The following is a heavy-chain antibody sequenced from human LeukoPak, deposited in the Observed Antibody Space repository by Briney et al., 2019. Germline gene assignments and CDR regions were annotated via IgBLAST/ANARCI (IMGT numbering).Heavy chain of an antibody. CDR2: ISWNSGSI. Sequence: GGSLRLSCAASGFTFDDYAMHWVRQAPGKGLEWVSGISWNSGSIGYADSVKGRFTISRDNAKNSLYLQMNSLRAEDTALYYCAKAFPDSSGYSDVYYFDYWGQGTLVTVSS. J-gene: IGHJ4*02. CDR1: GFTFDDYA. CDR3: AKAFPDSSGYSDVYYFDY. D-gene: IGHD3-22*01. V-gene: IGHV3-9*01.